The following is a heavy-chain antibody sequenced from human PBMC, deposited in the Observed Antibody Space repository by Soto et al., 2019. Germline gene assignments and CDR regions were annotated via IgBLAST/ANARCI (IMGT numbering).Heavy chain of an antibody. CDR2: MNPNSGNT. J-gene: IGHJ4*02. V-gene: IGHV1-8*01. CDR1: GYTFTNYD. Sequence: QVQLVQSGAEVKKPGASVKVSCKASGYTFTNYDINWVRQATGQGLEWMGWMNPNSGNTGYARKFQGRVTMTRDTSITTAYMDLRSLRSEDTVMYYCARGDLMDYLWIGNQGPYFDNWGQGTLVTVSS. D-gene: IGHD3-3*01. CDR3: ARGDLMDYLWIGNQGPYFDN.